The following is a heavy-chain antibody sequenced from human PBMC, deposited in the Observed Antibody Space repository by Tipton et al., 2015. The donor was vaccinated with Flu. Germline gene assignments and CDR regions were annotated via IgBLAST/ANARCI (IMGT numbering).Heavy chain of an antibody. J-gene: IGHJ5*02. Sequence: LRLSCSVSGGSIRSSSFYWSWIRQLPGKGLEWIAYIYHNGETHHNPSLKGRVTVSMDTSKNQFSLKLNSVTAADTAVYYCARDRGFSNWFDPWGQGTLVTVSS. CDR3: ARDRGFSNWFDP. V-gene: IGHV4-31*03. D-gene: IGHD3-10*01. CDR2: IYHNGET. CDR1: GGSIRSSSFY.